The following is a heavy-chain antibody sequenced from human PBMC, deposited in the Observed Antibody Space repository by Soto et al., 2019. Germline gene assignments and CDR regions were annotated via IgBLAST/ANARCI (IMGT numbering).Heavy chain of an antibody. Sequence: EVQLVESGGGLVQPGVSLRLSCAASGFTVTTNFMSWVRQAPGKGLEWVSVIYTGGHTYYADSVKGRFTISRDSSKNTVFLQMYSLRAEDTAVYYCARPSSEHCHDGFDIWGQGTMVTVSS. V-gene: IGHV3-53*01. J-gene: IGHJ3*02. D-gene: IGHD2-21*02. CDR2: IYTGGHT. CDR3: ARPSSEHCHDGFDI. CDR1: GFTVTTNF.